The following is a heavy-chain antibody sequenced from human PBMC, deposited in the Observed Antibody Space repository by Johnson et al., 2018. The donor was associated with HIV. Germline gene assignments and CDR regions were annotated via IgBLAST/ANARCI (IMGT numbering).Heavy chain of an antibody. CDR1: GFTFRNYW. Sequence: VQLVESGGGLVQSGGSLRLPCTASGFTFRNYWMSWVRQAPGKGLEWVAFIRYDGSNKFYTDSVKGRFTISRDNSKNTLYLQMNSLRAEDTAVYYCATSGPGQAFDIWGQGTMVTVSS. D-gene: IGHD5-12*01. J-gene: IGHJ3*02. CDR2: IRYDGSNK. V-gene: IGHV3-30*02. CDR3: ATSGPGQAFDI.